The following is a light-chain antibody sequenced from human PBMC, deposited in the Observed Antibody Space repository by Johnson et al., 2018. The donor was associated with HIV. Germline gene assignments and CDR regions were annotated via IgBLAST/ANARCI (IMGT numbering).Light chain of an antibody. J-gene: IGLJ1*01. V-gene: IGLV1-51*02. Sequence: QSVLTQPPSVSAAPGQKVTISCSGSSSNIGDNYVSWYQQLPGTAPKVLIYENNERPSGIPDRFSGSRSGTSATLDITGLQTGDEADYYCGTWDSSLGASYVFGTGTKVTVL. CDR2: ENN. CDR3: GTWDSSLGASYV. CDR1: SSNIGDNY.